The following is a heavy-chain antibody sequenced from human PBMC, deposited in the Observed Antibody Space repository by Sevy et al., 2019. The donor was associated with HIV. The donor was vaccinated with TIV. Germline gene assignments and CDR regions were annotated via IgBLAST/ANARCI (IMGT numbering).Heavy chain of an antibody. CDR1: GFTVSSNY. J-gene: IGHJ4*02. CDR3: VSGQSSSWYLDY. D-gene: IGHD6-13*01. Sequence: GGSLRLSCAASGFTVSSNYMSWVRQAPGKGLEWVSVIYSGGSTFYADSVKGRFTISRDNSKNTWYLQMNSLRVEDTAVYYCVSGQSSSWYLDYWGQGTLVTVSS. V-gene: IGHV3-53*01. CDR2: IYSGGST.